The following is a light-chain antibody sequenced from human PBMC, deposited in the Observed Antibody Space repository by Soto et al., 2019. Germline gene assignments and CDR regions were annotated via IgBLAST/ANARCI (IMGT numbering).Light chain of an antibody. J-gene: IGLJ3*02. V-gene: IGLV2-14*01. CDR2: EVS. CDR1: SSDVGGYNY. CDR3: SSYTTSSTHWV. Sequence: QSVRTQPASVSGSPGHSITDSCTGTSSDVGGYNYVSWYQQHPGKAPKLMIYEVSNRPSGVSNRFSGSKSGNTASLTISGLQAEDEADYYCSSYTTSSTHWVFGGETKLTVL.